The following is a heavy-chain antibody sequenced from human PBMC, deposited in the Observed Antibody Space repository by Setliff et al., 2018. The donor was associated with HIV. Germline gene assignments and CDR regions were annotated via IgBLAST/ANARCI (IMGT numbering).Heavy chain of an antibody. D-gene: IGHD5-12*01. V-gene: IGHV5-51*01. CDR3: AGHRVGYSGYAIPILDY. J-gene: IGHJ4*02. Sequence: GESLKISCRTSGFTFPDHWIAWVRQLPGKGLEWMGIIYPGDSSTKYSPSFQGQVTISVDKSINTAYLSWSTLKTSDTAMYYCAGHRVGYSGYAIPILDYWGQGVLVTVSS. CDR1: GFTFPDHW. CDR2: IYPGDSST.